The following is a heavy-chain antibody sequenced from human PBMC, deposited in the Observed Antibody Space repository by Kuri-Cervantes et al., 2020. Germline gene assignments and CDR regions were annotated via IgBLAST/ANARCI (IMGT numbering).Heavy chain of an antibody. CDR2: IIPIFGTA. V-gene: IGHV1-69*13. J-gene: IGHJ6*03. CDR3: ARDSVTGRKQDYYYYYMDV. D-gene: IGHD1-20*01. Sequence: SVKVSCKASGDTLSNYAISWVRQAPGQGLEWMGGIIPIFGTANYAQKFQGRVTITADESTSTAYMALRSLSSDDTAVYYCARDSVTGRKQDYYYYYMDVWGKGTTVTVPS. CDR1: GDTLSNYA.